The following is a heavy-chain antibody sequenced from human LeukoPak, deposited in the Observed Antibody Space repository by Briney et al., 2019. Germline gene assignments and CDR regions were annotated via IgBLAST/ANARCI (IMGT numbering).Heavy chain of an antibody. D-gene: IGHD3-22*01. CDR1: GFTFNKYW. Sequence: GGSLRLSCIASGFTFNKYWMSWVRQAPGKGLEWVSGISWNSGSIGYADSVKGRFTISRDNAKNSLYLQMNSLRAEDTALYYCAKDDSSGYYNFDYWGQGTLVTVSS. V-gene: IGHV3-9*01. CDR3: AKDDSSGYYNFDY. J-gene: IGHJ4*02. CDR2: ISWNSGSI.